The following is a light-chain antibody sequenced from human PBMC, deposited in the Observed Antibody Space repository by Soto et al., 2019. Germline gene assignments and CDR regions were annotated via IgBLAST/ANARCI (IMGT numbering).Light chain of an antibody. CDR2: DVS. CDR3: HQYHSSPT. Sequence: NVLTQSPGTLSLSPGQTATLACRASLPVRDNFLAWYQQKPGQTPRVLIYDVSTRATGVPDRFSGSGSATDFTLTISRLEPGDCAVYFCHQYHSSPTFGQGTRVEIK. V-gene: IGKV3-20*01. J-gene: IGKJ1*01. CDR1: LPVRDNF.